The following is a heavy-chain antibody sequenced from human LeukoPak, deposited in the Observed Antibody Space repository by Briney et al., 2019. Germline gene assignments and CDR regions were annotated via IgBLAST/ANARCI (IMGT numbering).Heavy chain of an antibody. CDR3: AKGQIGVSVIVH. D-gene: IGHD3-16*02. J-gene: IGHJ4*02. V-gene: IGHV3-74*01. CDR1: GFTFSDYW. Sequence: AGSLRLSCAASGFTFSDYWMHWVRQVPGKGLVWVSRIKGDGSETNYADSVKGRFTISRDNAKNTLFLQMNSLRVEDTAVYYCAKGQIGVSVIVHWGQGTLVTVSS. CDR2: IKGDGSET.